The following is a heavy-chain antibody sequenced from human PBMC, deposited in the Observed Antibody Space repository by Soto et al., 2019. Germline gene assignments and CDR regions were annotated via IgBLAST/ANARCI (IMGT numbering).Heavy chain of an antibody. D-gene: IGHD3-10*01. CDR2: IIPIFGTA. J-gene: IGHJ4*02. CDR3: ALSHYYGSGSYYKPFDY. V-gene: IGHV1-69*01. CDR1: GGTFSSYA. Sequence: QVQLVQSGAEVKKPGSSVKVSCKASGGTFSSYAISWVRQAPGQGLEWMGGIIPIFGTANYAQKFQGRVKITAEESTCTAYMELSSLRSEDTAVYYCALSHYYGSGSYYKPFDYWGEGTLVTVSS.